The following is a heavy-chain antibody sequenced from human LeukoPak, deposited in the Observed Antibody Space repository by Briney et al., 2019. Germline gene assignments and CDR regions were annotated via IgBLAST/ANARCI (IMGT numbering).Heavy chain of an antibody. J-gene: IGHJ4*02. V-gene: IGHV3-23*01. CDR2: IYYSGSNT. CDR3: AKDVSSPPMLDY. D-gene: IGHD2-2*01. Sequence: GGSLSLSCVASGFTFSSCAMSWVRQSPGKGLEWVSTIYYSGSNTHYADSVQGRFTISRDNSKNTVYLQMNSLRAEDTAVYYCAKDVSSPPMLDYWGQGTLVTVSS. CDR1: GFTFSSCA.